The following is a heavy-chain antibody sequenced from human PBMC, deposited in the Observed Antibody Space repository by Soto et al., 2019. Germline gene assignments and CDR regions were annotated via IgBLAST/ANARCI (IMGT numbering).Heavy chain of an antibody. CDR2: INYRGST. J-gene: IGHJ4*02. CDR1: GGSISTSSSY. V-gene: IGHV4-39*01. CDR3: AKTGFWSGYRVVDY. D-gene: IGHD3-3*01. Sequence: QLQLQESGPGLVKPSETLSLTCTVSGGSISTSSSYWGWIRQPPGKGLEWIGSINYRGSTYYNPALRRGITICVHTSKNQFSLTRSSVTASDTAVYFCAKTGFWSGYRVVDYWGQGTLITVSS.